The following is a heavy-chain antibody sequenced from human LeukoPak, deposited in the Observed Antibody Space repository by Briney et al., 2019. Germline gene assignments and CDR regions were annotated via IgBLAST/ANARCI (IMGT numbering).Heavy chain of an antibody. CDR3: ARGLYSSSWFDP. CDR1: GGTFSSYA. J-gene: IGHJ5*02. Sequence: SVKVSCTASGGTFSSYAISWVRQAPGQGLEWMGGIIPIFGTANYAQKFQGRVTITADESTSTAYMELSSLRSEDTAVYYCARGLYSSSWFDPWGQGTLVTVSS. D-gene: IGHD6-13*01. V-gene: IGHV1-69*01. CDR2: IIPIFGTA.